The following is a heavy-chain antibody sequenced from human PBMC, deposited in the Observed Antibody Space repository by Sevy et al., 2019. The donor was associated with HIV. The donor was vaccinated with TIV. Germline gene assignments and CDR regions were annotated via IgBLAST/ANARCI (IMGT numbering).Heavy chain of an antibody. J-gene: IGHJ5*02. CDR1: GFTFTTYW. Sequence: GGSLRLSCAASGFTFTTYWMIWIRQAPGKGLEWVANINQDGTQKYYAESLKDPFTISRDKAENSRYLQMDSLRAEDTALYYCARESSGPSVVDLWGQGTLVTVSS. D-gene: IGHD3-22*01. CDR2: INQDGTQK. V-gene: IGHV3-7*01. CDR3: ARESSGPSVVDL.